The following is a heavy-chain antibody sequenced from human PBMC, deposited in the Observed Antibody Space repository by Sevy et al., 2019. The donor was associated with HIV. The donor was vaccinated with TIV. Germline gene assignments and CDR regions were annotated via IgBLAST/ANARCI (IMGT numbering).Heavy chain of an antibody. V-gene: IGHV3-49*03. CDR2: IRRNSYEPYGGTT. D-gene: IGHD4-17*01. Sequence: GGSLRLSCTSSGFTFGDYAMSWFRQAPGKGLEWVAFIRRNSYEPYGGTTEYAASVKGRFTISRDDSKSIAYLQMNSLKTEDTAVYYCSRALATVDTPEYYIDYWGQGTLVTVSS. CDR1: GFTFGDYA. J-gene: IGHJ4*02. CDR3: SRALATVDTPEYYIDY.